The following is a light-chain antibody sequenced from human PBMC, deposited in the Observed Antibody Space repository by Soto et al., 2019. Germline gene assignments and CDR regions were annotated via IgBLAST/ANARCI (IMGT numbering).Light chain of an antibody. V-gene: IGLV2-8*01. CDR1: SGDVGAYNS. J-gene: IGLJ3*02. CDR2: EVN. CDR3: SSYAGGNNLL. Sequence: QSALTQPPSASGSPGQSVTFSCTGTSGDVGAYNSFSWYQQHPGKAPKLMIYEVNKRPSGVPDRFSGSKSGNTASLTVSGLKAEDEADYYCSSYAGGNNLLFGGGTKLTVL.